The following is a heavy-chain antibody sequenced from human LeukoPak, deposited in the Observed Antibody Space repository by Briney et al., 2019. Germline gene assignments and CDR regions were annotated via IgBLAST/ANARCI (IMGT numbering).Heavy chain of an antibody. CDR1: GGSISSNY. V-gene: IGHV4-4*07. CDR2: IYTSAST. J-gene: IGHJ4*02. CDR3: ARDFPPDSSGYSPLGLFDY. D-gene: IGHD3-22*01. Sequence: SETLSLTCTVSGGSISSNYWSWIRQPAGKGLEWIGRIYTSASTNYNPSLKSRVTMSVDTSKHQFSLKLSSVTAADTGVYYCARDFPPDSSGYSPLGLFDYWGQGTLVTVST.